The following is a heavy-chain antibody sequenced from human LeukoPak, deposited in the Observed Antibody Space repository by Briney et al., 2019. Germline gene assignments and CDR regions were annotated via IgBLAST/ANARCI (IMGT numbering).Heavy chain of an antibody. CDR1: GFTFSSYG. V-gene: IGHV3-30*02. J-gene: IGHJ4*02. D-gene: IGHD1-14*01. Sequence: PGGSLRLSCAASGFTFSSYGMHWVRRAPGKGLEWVAFIRYDGSNKYYADSVKGRFTISRDNSKNTLYLQMNSLRAEDTAVYYCAKDPEHSVWRPGSLGYWGQGTLVAVSS. CDR3: AKDPEHSVWRPGSLGY. CDR2: IRYDGSNK.